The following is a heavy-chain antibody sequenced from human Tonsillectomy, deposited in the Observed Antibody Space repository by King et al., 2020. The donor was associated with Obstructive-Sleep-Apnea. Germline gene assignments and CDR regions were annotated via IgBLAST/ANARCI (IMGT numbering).Heavy chain of an antibody. V-gene: IGHV1-69*01. CDR2: IIPVFGTT. D-gene: IGHD3-3*01. J-gene: IGHJ6*02. CDR1: GGTFSTYA. Sequence: QLVQSGAEMKKPGSSVKVSCKASGGTFSTYAIIWVRQAPGQGLEWMGGIIPVFGTTNYAQRLQGRVTITADESTSTAYMELNSLRSEDTAGYYVAGAGWVGVAPPRLRCVDVWGQGTTVTVSS. CDR3: AGAGWVGVAPPRLRCVDV.